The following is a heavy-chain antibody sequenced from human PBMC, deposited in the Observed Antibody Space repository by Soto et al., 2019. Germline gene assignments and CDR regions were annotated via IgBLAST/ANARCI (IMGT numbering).Heavy chain of an antibody. V-gene: IGHV4-59*01. Sequence: QVQLQESGPGLVKPSETLSLTCTVSGGSISSYYWSWIRQPPGTGLECMGYMYYSWSTNYNPSLKSRDNMSLVTSKNQFSLKLRSVTAADTVVYYCARGKARVAMPSGSWGQGTLFTVSS. J-gene: IGHJ5*02. CDR1: GGSISSYY. D-gene: IGHD2-2*01. CDR2: MYYSWST. CDR3: ARGKARVAMPSGS.